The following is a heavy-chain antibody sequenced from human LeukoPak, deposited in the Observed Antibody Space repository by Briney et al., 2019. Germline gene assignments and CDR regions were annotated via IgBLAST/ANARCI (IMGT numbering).Heavy chain of an antibody. CDR2: ISYSGST. Sequence: PSETLSLTCTVSGGSISSRSYYWGWIRQPPGRGLEWIGSISYSGSTYYNPSLKSRVTISVDTSKNQFSLTLSSVTAADTAVYNCARLDYDSGGLIDYWGQGTLVTVSS. V-gene: IGHV4-39*01. CDR1: GGSISSRSYY. CDR3: ARLDYDSGGLIDY. D-gene: IGHD3-22*01. J-gene: IGHJ4*02.